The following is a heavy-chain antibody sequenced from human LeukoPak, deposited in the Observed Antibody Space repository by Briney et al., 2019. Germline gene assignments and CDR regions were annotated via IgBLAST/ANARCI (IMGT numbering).Heavy chain of an antibody. V-gene: IGHV3-23*01. Sequence: HPGGSLRLSCAASGFTFSKYGMTWVRQAPGKGLEWVSGISSGGGATHSADSVKGRFTISRDNSKNTLFLQMSSLMAEDTAIYFCAKSRIAATDNAFDMWGQGTMVT. J-gene: IGHJ3*02. CDR1: GFTFSKYG. D-gene: IGHD6-13*01. CDR3: AKSRIAATDNAFDM. CDR2: ISSGGGAT.